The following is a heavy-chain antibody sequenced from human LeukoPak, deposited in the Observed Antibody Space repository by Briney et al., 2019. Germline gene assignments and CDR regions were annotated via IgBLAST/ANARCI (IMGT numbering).Heavy chain of an antibody. CDR2: ISSSSSYI. D-gene: IGHD6-13*01. CDR1: GFTFRSYS. Sequence: GGSLRLSXAASGFTFRSYSMNWVRQAPGKGLEWVSSISSSSSYIYYADSVKGRFTISRDNAKNSLYLQMNSLRAEDTAVYYCARDPTGSSSWDDYWGQGTLVTVSS. J-gene: IGHJ4*02. V-gene: IGHV3-21*01. CDR3: ARDPTGSSSWDDY.